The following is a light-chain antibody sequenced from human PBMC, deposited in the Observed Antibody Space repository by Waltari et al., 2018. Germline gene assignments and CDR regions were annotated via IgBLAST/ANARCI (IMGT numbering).Light chain of an antibody. V-gene: IGKV3-15*01. Sequence: EIVMTQSPATLSLSPGARATLSCWDSPNFGSNLAWYQQKPGQAPRLLSYGASSRATGIPARFSGSGSGTAVTLTISSLQPADFAVYYCQQYNTWPRVFGGGTKVEIK. CDR2: GAS. CDR3: QQYNTWPRV. J-gene: IGKJ4*01. CDR1: PNFGSN.